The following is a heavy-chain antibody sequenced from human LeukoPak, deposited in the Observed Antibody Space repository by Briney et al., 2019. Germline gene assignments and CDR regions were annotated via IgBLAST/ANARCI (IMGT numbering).Heavy chain of an antibody. Sequence: SVKVSCKASGGTFSSYAISWVRQAPGQGLEWMGRIIPIFGTANYAQKLQGRVTITTDESTSTAYMELSSLRSEDTAVYYCARSVDYYDSSGYYFGAFDIWGQGTMVTVSS. CDR3: ARSVDYYDSSGYYFGAFDI. V-gene: IGHV1-69*05. CDR1: GGTFSSYA. D-gene: IGHD3-22*01. CDR2: IIPIFGTA. J-gene: IGHJ3*02.